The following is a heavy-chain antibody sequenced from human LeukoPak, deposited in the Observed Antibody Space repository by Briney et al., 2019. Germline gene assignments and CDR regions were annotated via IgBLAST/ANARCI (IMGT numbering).Heavy chain of an antibody. CDR3: ARIRTPYATADY. CDR1: GFSLSTSGMC. V-gene: IGHV2-70*11. J-gene: IGHJ4*02. CDR2: IDWDDDK. D-gene: IGHD4-23*01. Sequence: SGPALVKPTQTLTLTCTFSGFSLSTSGMCVSWIRQPPGKALEWLARIDWDDDKYYSTSLKTRLTISKDASKNQVVLTMTNMDPVDTATYYCARIRTPYATADYWGQGTLVTVSS.